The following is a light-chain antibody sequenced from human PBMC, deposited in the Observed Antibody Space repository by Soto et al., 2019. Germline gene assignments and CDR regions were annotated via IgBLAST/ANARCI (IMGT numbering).Light chain of an antibody. V-gene: IGLV1-40*01. CDR2: GNS. J-gene: IGLJ2*01. Sequence: QTVVTQPPSVSGAPGQRVTISCTGSSSSIGAGYDVHWYQQLPGTAPKLLIYGNSNRPSGVPDRFSGSKSGTSASLAITGLQAEDEADYYCQSFDSSLSTVVFGGGTQLTVL. CDR3: QSFDSSLSTVV. CDR1: SSSIGAGYD.